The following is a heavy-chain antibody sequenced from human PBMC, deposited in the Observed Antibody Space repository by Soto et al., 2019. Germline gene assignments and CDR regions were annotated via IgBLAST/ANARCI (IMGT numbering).Heavy chain of an antibody. J-gene: IGHJ4*02. V-gene: IGHV3-30*18. CDR2: ISYDGSNK. D-gene: IGHD1-26*01. CDR1: GFIFSSYG. CDR3: AKGGSYAATTDS. Sequence: GGSLRLSCAASGFIFSSYGMHWVRQAPGKGLEWVAFISYDGSNKYYADSVKGRFTISRDNSKNTLYLQMNSLRGEDTAVFYCAKGGSYAATTDSWGQGTLVTSPQ.